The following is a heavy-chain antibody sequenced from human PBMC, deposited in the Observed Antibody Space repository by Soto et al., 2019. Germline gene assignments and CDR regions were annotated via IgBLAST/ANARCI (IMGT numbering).Heavy chain of an antibody. V-gene: IGHV3-74*01. CDR1: GFTFTNYW. CDR2: INPDGSRT. CDR3: ARVRSGSYDWFDP. Sequence: EVQLVESGGGLVQPGGSLRLSCAASGFTFTNYWMHWVRQAPGKALMWVSRINPDGSRTTYADSVKGRFAIFRDNAKNTLYLQMNSLRAEDTAVYYCARVRSGSYDWFDPWGQGTLVTVSS. D-gene: IGHD3-10*01. J-gene: IGHJ5*02.